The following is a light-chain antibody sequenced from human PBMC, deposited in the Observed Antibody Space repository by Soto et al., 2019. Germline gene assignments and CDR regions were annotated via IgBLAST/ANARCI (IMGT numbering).Light chain of an antibody. CDR2: GAS. CDR3: QQYGRSLWT. CDR1: QSLGNTY. V-gene: IGKV3-20*01. J-gene: IGKJ1*01. Sequence: EIVLTQSPGTLSLSPGERATLSCRASQSLGNTYLAWYQQKPGQAPRLLIYGASTRATGIPDRFSGSGSATDFTLTISSLEPEDFAVYYWQQYGRSLWTFGQGTKVEIK.